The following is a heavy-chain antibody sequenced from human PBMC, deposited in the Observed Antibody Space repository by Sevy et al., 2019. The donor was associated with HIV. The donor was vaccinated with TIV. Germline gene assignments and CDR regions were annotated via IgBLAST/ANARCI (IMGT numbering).Heavy chain of an antibody. CDR2: ISYDGSNK. V-gene: IGHV3-30*04. Sequence: GSLRLSCAASGFTFSSYAMHWVRQAPGKGLEWVAVISYDGSNKYYADSVKGRFTISRDNSKNTRYLQMNSLRAEDMAVYYCARDLNRYYYDSSGYGLANTHAKEHGEGAYWGQGTLVTVSS. CDR3: ARDLNRYYYDSSGYGLANTHAKEHGEGAY. D-gene: IGHD3-22*01. CDR1: GFTFSSYA. J-gene: IGHJ4*02.